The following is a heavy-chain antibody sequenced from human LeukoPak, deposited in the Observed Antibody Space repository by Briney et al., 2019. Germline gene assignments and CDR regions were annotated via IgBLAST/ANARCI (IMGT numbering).Heavy chain of an antibody. CDR2: ISWNSGSI. J-gene: IGHJ4*02. CDR3: AKDKAPLYSGYDWDLDF. D-gene: IGHD5-12*01. CDR1: GFTFPQYA. Sequence: PGRSLRLSCAASGFTFPQYAIHWVRQVPGKGLEWVSGISWNSGSIGYADSVRGRFTISRDNAKNSVYLHMNSLRAEDTALYYCAKDKAPLYSGYDWDLDFWGQGTLVIVSS. V-gene: IGHV3-9*01.